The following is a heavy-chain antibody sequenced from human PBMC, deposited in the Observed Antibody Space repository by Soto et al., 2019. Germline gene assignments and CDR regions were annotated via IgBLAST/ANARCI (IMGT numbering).Heavy chain of an antibody. V-gene: IGHV4-34*01. D-gene: IGHD3-10*01. J-gene: IGHJ4*02. Sequence: QVQLQQWGAGLLKPSETLSLTCAVYGGSFSGFYWSWIRQPPGKGLEWIGEINHSGSTNYNPSLKSRVTISVDTSKNHFSLKLSSVTAADTAVYYCARGRTYYYGSGSYLFDYWGQGTLVTVSS. CDR1: GGSFSGFY. CDR3: ARGRTYYYGSGSYLFDY. CDR2: INHSGST.